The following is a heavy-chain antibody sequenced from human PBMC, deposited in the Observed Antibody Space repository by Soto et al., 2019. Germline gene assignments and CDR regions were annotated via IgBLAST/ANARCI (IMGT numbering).Heavy chain of an antibody. CDR1: GFTFSSYW. CDR3: AREGFGAYYHDF. J-gene: IGHJ4*01. V-gene: IGHV3-74*01. Sequence: GGSLRLSCAASGFTFSSYWMHWVRQAPGSGLVWISRIVGDGTTTNYADSVKGRFTISRDNAKNTLNLQMNSLRDEDSAVYYCAREGFGAYYHDFWGQGTLVTVSS. CDR2: IVGDGTTT. D-gene: IGHD3-22*01.